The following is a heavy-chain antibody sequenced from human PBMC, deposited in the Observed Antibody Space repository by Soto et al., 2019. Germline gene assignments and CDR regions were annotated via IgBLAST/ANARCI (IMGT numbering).Heavy chain of an antibody. Sequence: SETLSLTCTFSGGPISSSSYYLGWIRQPPGKGLEWIGSIYYSGSTYYNPSLKSRVTISVDTSKNQFSLKLSSVTAADTAVYYCATKGPETTVDNYWGQGTLVTVSS. CDR2: IYYSGST. D-gene: IGHD4-17*01. CDR1: GGPISSSSYY. V-gene: IGHV4-39*01. J-gene: IGHJ4*02. CDR3: ATKGPETTVDNY.